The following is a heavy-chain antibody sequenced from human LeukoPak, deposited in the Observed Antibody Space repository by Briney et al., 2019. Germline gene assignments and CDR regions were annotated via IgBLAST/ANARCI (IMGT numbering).Heavy chain of an antibody. V-gene: IGHV3-7*03. CDR2: IKQDGSQK. CDR1: GCTFSSYW. J-gene: IGHJ4*02. Sequence: GGSLRLSCAASGCTFSSYWMSWVRQAPGKGLEWVANIKQDGSQKYYVDSVKGRFTISRDNAKNSLYLQMNSLRAEDTAVYYCARVEGPWGQGTLVTVSS. CDR3: ARVEGP.